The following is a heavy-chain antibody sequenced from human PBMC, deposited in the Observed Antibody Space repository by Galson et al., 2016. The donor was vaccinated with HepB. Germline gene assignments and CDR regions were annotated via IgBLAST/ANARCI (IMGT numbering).Heavy chain of an antibody. V-gene: IGHV4-31*03. J-gene: IGHJ5*02. CDR2: IRYSGST. CDR3: ARGAYGAHGPATDYKYWLDP. D-gene: IGHD3-10*01. CDR1: RGSISSGSNY. Sequence: TLSLTCTVSRGSISSGSNYWSWIRQHPGKGLEWIGYIRYSGSTDYNPSLKSRLTMSVDTSRNQFSLSLTSVTSADPAVYYCARGAYGAHGPATDYKYWLDPWGQGILVTVSS.